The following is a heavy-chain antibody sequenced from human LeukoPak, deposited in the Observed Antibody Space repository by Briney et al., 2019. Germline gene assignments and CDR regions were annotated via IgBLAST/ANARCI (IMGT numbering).Heavy chain of an antibody. CDR1: GFTFSSYA. V-gene: IGHV3-23*01. CDR3: AKVRGAAAGTDIDY. CDR2: ISGSGGST. Sequence: GGSLRLSCAASGFTFSSYAMSWVRQAPGKGLEWVSAISGSGGSTYYADFVKGRFTISRDNSKNTLYLQMNSLRAEDTAVYYCAKVRGAAAGTDIDYWGQGTLVTVSS. D-gene: IGHD6-13*01. J-gene: IGHJ4*02.